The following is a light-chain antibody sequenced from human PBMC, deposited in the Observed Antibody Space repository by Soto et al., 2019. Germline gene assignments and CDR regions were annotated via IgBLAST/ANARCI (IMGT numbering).Light chain of an antibody. V-gene: IGKV3-11*01. CDR3: QQYGSLFT. CDR1: QSVASY. Sequence: EIVLTQSPVTLSLSPGERATLSCRASQSVASYLAWYQQKPGQAPRLLIYDASNRATGIPARFSGSGSGTEFTLTISSLEPEDFAVYYCQQYGSLFTFGPGTKVDIK. CDR2: DAS. J-gene: IGKJ3*01.